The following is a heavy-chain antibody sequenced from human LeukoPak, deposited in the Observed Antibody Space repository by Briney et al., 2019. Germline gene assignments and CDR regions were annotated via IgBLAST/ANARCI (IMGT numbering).Heavy chain of an antibody. CDR1: GVSISYNY. D-gene: IGHD4-23*01. J-gene: IGHJ4*02. Sequence: SETLSLTCTVSGVSISYNYWSWIRQPPGKGREWVGQIFYTGTTEYNPSLKSRVSMSLDTSKNQFSLRLSSVTAGDTAVYYCARQHGGNYLDFWGQGTLVTVSS. V-gene: IGHV4-59*01. CDR3: ARQHGGNYLDF. CDR2: IFYTGTT.